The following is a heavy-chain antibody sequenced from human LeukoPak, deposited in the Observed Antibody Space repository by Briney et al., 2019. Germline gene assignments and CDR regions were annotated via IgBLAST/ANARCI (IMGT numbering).Heavy chain of an antibody. CDR2: MNPNSGNT. J-gene: IGHJ4*02. Sequence: VASVKVSCKASGYTFTNYDINWVRQAAGQGLEWMGWMNPNSGNTGYAQKFQGRVTITRDTSINTAYMELSSLRSEDTAVYYCARGSSSSWGGRDDYWGQGTLVTVSS. V-gene: IGHV1-8*03. CDR3: ARGSSSSWGGRDDY. CDR1: GYTFTNYD. D-gene: IGHD6-6*01.